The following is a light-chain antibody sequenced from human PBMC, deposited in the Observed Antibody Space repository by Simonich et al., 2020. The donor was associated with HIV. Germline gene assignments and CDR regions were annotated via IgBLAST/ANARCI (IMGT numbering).Light chain of an antibody. CDR1: QDIDNY. Sequence: DIQMTQSPSSLSASVGDRVTITCQASQDIDNYLNWYQQKPGKAPKLLIYDASSLETGVPYRFSGSGSGTYFTFTISSLQPEDIATYYCQQYNSYSYTFGQGTKLEIK. J-gene: IGKJ2*01. CDR2: DAS. V-gene: IGKV1-33*01. CDR3: QQYNSYSYT.